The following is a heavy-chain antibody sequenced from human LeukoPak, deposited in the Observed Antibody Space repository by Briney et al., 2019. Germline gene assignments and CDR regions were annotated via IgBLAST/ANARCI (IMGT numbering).Heavy chain of an antibody. J-gene: IGHJ5*02. Sequence: SETLSLTCTMSGDSTNTYFWSWIRQPPGKGLEWIGYIYYTGTTNYNPSLKSRVTISVDTSKNQFSLKLSSVTAADTAVYYCARTVVAAHNWFDPWGQGTLVTVSS. CDR2: IYYTGTT. D-gene: IGHD4-23*01. CDR1: GDSTNTYF. CDR3: ARTVVAAHNWFDP. V-gene: IGHV4-59*01.